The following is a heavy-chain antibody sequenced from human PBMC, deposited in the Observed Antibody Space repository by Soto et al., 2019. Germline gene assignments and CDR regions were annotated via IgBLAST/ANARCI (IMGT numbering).Heavy chain of an antibody. CDR3: AHRVLRTVFGLVTTTAIYFDF. Sequence: QITLNESGPTVVKPTETLTLTCRFSGFSLTTSGVGVGWIRQSPVKAPEWLALIYWDDDKRYSASLKSRLTITTDTSKNQVVLTVSDLDPTDTATYYCAHRVLRTVFGLVTTTAIYFDFWGQGTPVAVSS. CDR1: GFSLTTSGVG. V-gene: IGHV2-5*02. CDR2: IYWDDDK. D-gene: IGHD3-3*01. J-gene: IGHJ4*02.